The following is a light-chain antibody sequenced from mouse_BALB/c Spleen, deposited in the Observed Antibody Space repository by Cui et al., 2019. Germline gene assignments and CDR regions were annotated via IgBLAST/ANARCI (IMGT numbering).Light chain of an antibody. CDR2: SAS. J-gene: IGKJ2*01. CDR1: QNVGTA. Sequence: DIVMTQSQKFMSTSVGDRVSITCKASQNVGTAVAWYQQKPGQSPKLLIYSASNRYTGVPDRFTGSGSGSDFTLTISNMQSEDLADYFCQQSSSYTFGGGTKLEIK. V-gene: IGKV6-13*01. CDR3: QQSSSYT.